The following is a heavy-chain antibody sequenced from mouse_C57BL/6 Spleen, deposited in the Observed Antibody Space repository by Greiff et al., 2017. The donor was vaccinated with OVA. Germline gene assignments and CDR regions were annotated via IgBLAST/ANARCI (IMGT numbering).Heavy chain of an antibody. CDR3: ARIDYGSSPYYAMTT. CDR2: ISSGSSTI. Sequence: EVKLQESGGGLVKPGGSLKLSCAASGFTFSDYGMHWVRQAPEKGLEWVAYISSGSSTIYYADTVKGRFTISRDNAKNTLFLQMTSLRSEDTAMYYCARIDYGSSPYYAMTTGVKEPQSPSPQ. J-gene: IGHJ4*01. V-gene: IGHV5-17*01. CDR1: GFTFSDYG. D-gene: IGHD1-1*01.